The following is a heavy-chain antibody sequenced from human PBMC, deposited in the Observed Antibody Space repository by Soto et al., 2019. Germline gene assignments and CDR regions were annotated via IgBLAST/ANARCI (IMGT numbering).Heavy chain of an antibody. V-gene: IGHV4-4*07. CDR1: SGSLSNYY. CDR2: IFPTGNT. D-gene: IGHD1-26*01. Sequence: SETLSLTCTVSSGSLSNYYCSWIRQPAGKGLEWIGRIFPTGNTDYNPSLRSRVTMSVDTSKNQFSLKLNSVTAADTAVYYCARGSLGPDYWGQGTLVTVSS. J-gene: IGHJ4*02. CDR3: ARGSLGPDY.